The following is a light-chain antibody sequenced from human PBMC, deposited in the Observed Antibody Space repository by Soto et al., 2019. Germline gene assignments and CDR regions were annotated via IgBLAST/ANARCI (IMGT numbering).Light chain of an antibody. CDR3: QQYNSWLT. CDR1: QSVRGY. CDR2: DAS. V-gene: IGKV3-11*01. J-gene: IGKJ4*01. Sequence: IMLSQSPVTVSLSPGERATLSCRASQSVRGYLAWYQQKPGQAPRLLMYDASNRASGIPARFSGSGSGTEFSLTISSLQSEDFAIYYWQQYNSWLTFGGGTKVDIK.